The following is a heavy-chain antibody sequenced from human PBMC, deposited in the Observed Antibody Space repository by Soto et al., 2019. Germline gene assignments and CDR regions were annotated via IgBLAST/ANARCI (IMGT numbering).Heavy chain of an antibody. J-gene: IGHJ4*02. CDR3: ARGLPHAWELQWV. D-gene: IGHD1-26*01. Sequence: QVQLQQWGAGLLKPSETLSLTCADYDGSFNNYFWSWIRQPPGKGLEWIGEIDRRGATNFNPSLSGRATISVDTSKNQFSLNVASVTAADTAMYYCARGLPHAWELQWVWGQGVQVTVSS. CDR2: IDRRGAT. CDR1: DGSFNNYF. V-gene: IGHV4-34*01.